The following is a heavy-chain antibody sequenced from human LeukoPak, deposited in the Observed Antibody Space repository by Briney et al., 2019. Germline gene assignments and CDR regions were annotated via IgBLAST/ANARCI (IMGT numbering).Heavy chain of an antibody. Sequence: GRSLRLSCAASGFTFSSYAMHWVRQAPGEGLEWVAVISYDGSNKYYAGSVKGRFTISRDNSKNTLYLQMNSLRAEDTAVYYCARRPYYDYVWGSSDYWGQGTLVTVSS. CDR3: ARRPYYDYVWGSSDY. V-gene: IGHV3-30*04. CDR2: ISYDGSNK. CDR1: GFTFSSYA. D-gene: IGHD3-16*01. J-gene: IGHJ4*02.